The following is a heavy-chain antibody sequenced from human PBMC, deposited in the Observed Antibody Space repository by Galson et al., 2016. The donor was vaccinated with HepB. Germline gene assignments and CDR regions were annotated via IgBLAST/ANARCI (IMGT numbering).Heavy chain of an antibody. Sequence: SLRLSCAAYGFTFSDYYMNWVRQAPGKSLEWIASISGRGTIVKYADSVKGRFTVSRDNAEKSLFLQMNSLRVEDTAVYYCVREGFRSSITSYLSDWYYYCGTGVWGRGTTVTV. CDR3: VREGFRSSITSYLSDWYYYCGTGV. D-gene: IGHD2-21*01. CDR1: GFTFSDYY. J-gene: IGHJ6*03. CDR2: ISGRGTIV. V-gene: IGHV3-11*01.